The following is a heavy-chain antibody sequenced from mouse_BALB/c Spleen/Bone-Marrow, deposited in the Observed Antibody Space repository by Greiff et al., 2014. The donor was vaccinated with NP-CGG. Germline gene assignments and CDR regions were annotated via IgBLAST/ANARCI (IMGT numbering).Heavy chain of an antibody. Sequence: VQLQQSGTELVKPGASVKLSCETSGYTFTNYWMHWVRQRPGQGLEWIGEIDPSNGRTNFYEKFNNKATLTVDKSSSTAYMQLSSLTSEDSAVYCCATLGDWGQGTLVTVSA. CDR3: ATLGD. CDR2: IDPSNGRT. CDR1: GYTFTNYW. J-gene: IGHJ3*01. D-gene: IGHD4-1*01. V-gene: IGHV1S81*02.